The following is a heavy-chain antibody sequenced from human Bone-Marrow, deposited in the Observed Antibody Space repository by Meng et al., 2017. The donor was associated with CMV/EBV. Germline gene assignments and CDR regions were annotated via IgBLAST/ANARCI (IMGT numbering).Heavy chain of an antibody. J-gene: IGHJ6*02. CDR2: IYHSGST. CDR3: ARGAAMYYDFWSGYYRTEGMDV. CDR1: GYSISSGYY. V-gene: IGHV4-38-2*02. Sequence: GSLRLSCTVSGYSISSGYYWGWIRQPPGKGLEWIGSIYHSGSTYYNPSLKSRVTISVDTSKNQFSLKLSSVTAADTAVYYCARGAAMYYDFWSGYYRTEGMDVWGQGTTVTVSS. D-gene: IGHD3-3*01.